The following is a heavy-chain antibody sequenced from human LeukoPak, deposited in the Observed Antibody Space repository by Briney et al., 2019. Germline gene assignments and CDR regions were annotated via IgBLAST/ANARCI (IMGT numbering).Heavy chain of an antibody. Sequence: PGGSLRLSCAASGFTVSSNYMSWVRQPPGKGLEWIGSIYYSGSTYYNPSLKSRVTISVDTSKNQFSLKLSSVTAADTAVYYCARGEWELRAGFDYWGQGTLVTVSS. CDR2: IYYSGST. D-gene: IGHD1-26*01. CDR3: ARGEWELRAGFDY. CDR1: GFTVSSNY. V-gene: IGHV4-39*07. J-gene: IGHJ4*02.